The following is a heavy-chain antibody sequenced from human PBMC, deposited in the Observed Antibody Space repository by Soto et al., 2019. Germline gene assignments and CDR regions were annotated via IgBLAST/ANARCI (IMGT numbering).Heavy chain of an antibody. Sequence: QVQLQQWGAGLLKPSETLSLTCAVYGGFVTSGSYYWSWIRQPPGKGLEWIGELSPSGGARFNPSLKSRVTISVDTAKNHFTAKMSSVTAADTALYYCARVERGTATTVVDAFHIWCPGTMVTVSS. CDR3: ARVERGTATTVVDAFHI. D-gene: IGHD1-1*01. V-gene: IGHV4-34*01. CDR2: LSPSGGA. CDR1: GGFVTSGSYY. J-gene: IGHJ3*02.